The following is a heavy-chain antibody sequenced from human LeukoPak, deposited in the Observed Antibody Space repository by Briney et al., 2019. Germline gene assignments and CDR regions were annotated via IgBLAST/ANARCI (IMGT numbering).Heavy chain of an antibody. Sequence: PSETLSLTCAVYGGSFSGYYWSWIRQPPGKGLEWIGEINHSGSTNYNPSLKSRVTISVDTSKNQFSLKLSSVTAADTAVYYCASSDYYDSSGSDYWGQGTLVTVSS. V-gene: IGHV4-34*01. CDR2: INHSGST. D-gene: IGHD3-22*01. J-gene: IGHJ4*02. CDR1: GGSFSGYY. CDR3: ASSDYYDSSGSDY.